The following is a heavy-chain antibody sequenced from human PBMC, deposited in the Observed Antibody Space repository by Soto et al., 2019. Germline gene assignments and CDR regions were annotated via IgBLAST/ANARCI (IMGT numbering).Heavy chain of an antibody. CDR2: IIPILGTT. V-gene: IGHV1-69*01. Sequence: QVQLVQSGAEVKKPGSSVKLSCKASGGTFSSHAISWVRQAPGQGLEWMGGIIPILGTTNYAQKFQGRVTITADESMSTVYMELSSLRFEDTAVHYSARDRRPYDNGMDVWGQGTTFTVS. J-gene: IGHJ6*02. CDR3: ARDRRPYDNGMDV. CDR1: GGTFSSHA.